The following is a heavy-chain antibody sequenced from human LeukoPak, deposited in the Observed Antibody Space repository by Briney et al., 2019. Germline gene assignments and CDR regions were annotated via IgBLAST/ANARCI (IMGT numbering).Heavy chain of an antibody. CDR2: ICTSGST. CDR3: ARANGSHRDAFDI. Sequence: SETLSLTCTVSGGSISSGSYYWSWIRQPAGKGLEWIGRICTSGSTNYNPSLKSRVTISVDTSKNQFSLKLSSVTAADTAVYYCARANGSHRDAFDIWGQGTMVTVSS. V-gene: IGHV4-61*02. CDR1: GGSISSGSYY. J-gene: IGHJ3*02. D-gene: IGHD1-26*01.